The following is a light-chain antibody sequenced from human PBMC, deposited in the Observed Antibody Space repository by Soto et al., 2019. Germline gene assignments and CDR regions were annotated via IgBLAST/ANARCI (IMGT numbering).Light chain of an antibody. V-gene: IGKV1-5*03. Sequence: DIQMTQSPSTLSGSVGDRVTITCRASQTISSWLAWYQQKPGKAPKLLIYKASTLKSGVPSRFSGSGSGTDFTLTINSLQPEDFATYYCQHNYNNPRTFGQGTKVDI. CDR3: QHNYNNPRT. J-gene: IGKJ1*01. CDR2: KAS. CDR1: QTISSW.